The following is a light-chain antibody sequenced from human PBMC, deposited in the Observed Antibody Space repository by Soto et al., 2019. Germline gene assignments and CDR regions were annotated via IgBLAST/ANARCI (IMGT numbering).Light chain of an antibody. J-gene: IGLJ2*01. V-gene: IGLV4-69*01. CDR2: LNSDGSH. CDR1: SGHSSYT. Sequence: QLVLTQSPSASASLGASVKLTCTLSSGHSSYTIIWHQQQPEKGPRYLMKLNSDGSHTKGDGIPDRFSGSSSGTERYLTISSLQSEDEADDYCQPGGTGIQVFGGGTQLTVL. CDR3: QPGGTGIQV.